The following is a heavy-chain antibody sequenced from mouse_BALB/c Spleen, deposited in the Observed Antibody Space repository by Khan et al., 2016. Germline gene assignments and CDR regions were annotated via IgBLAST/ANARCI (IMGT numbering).Heavy chain of an antibody. D-gene: IGHD2-4*01. J-gene: IGHJ3*01. Sequence: QVQLKQSGAELVRPGASVKLSCKASGYTFTSYWINWMKQRPGQGLEWIGNIFPSDSYTNYNQKIKDKATLTVDKSSSTAYMQHSSPTSEDSAIYYCTRGESTMISVFAYWGQGTLVTVSA. CDR2: IFPSDSYT. V-gene: IGHV1-69*02. CDR3: TRGESTMISVFAY. CDR1: GYTFTSYW.